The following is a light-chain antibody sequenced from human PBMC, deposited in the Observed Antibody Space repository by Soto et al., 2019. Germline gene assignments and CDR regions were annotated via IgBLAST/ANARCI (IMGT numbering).Light chain of an antibody. J-gene: IGLJ2*01. Sequence: QSALTQPPSASVAPGQSGTISCTGTSSDVGGYDRVSWFQQHPGKAPKLIIYGVTDRISGVPYRFSGSKSGNTASLTVSGLQAADEADYYFASYGGRDDMIFGGGTKLTVL. CDR3: ASYGGRDDMI. CDR1: SSDVGGYDR. V-gene: IGLV2-8*01. CDR2: GVT.